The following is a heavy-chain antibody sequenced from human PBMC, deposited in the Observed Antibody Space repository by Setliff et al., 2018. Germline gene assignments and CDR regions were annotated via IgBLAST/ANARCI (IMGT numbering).Heavy chain of an antibody. CDR2: IYHDGNS. V-gene: IGHV4-4*02. D-gene: IGHD1-26*01. J-gene: IGHJ4*02. CDR1: GVSVNSLTW. Sequence: SETLSLTCAVSGVSVNSLTWWSWVRQTPGKGFEWIGEIYHDGNSNFAPSVHYSPSLKSRAIMSIDKSKNQFSLNLSSVTAADTAVYYCARGGGRYHAASWGQGTMVTVSS. CDR3: ARGGGRYHAAS.